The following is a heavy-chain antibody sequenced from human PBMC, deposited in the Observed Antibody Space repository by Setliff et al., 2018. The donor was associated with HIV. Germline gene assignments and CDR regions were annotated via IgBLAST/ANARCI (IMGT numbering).Heavy chain of an antibody. CDR2: INTYNSQT. Sequence: ASVKVSCKASGYTFTTNGISWVRQAPGQGLEWMGWINTYNSQTNYAHKLQGRVTMTADTSTNTAYMDLKSLRSDDTAVYYCARIVRPSYYYYYYMDVWGKGTTVTVSS. V-gene: IGHV1-18*01. CDR1: GYTFTTNG. CDR3: ARIVRPSYYYYYYMDV. J-gene: IGHJ6*03. D-gene: IGHD3-10*02.